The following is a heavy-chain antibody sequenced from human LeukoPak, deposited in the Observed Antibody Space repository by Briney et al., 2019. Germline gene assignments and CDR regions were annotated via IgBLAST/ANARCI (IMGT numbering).Heavy chain of an antibody. CDR3: ARVPELRSWFDP. D-gene: IGHD1-7*01. CDR2: IYTSGGT. J-gene: IGHJ5*02. Sequence: SETLSLTCTVSGDPISSYYWGWIRQPPGKGLEWIGYIYTSGGTNYIPSLKGRVTISIDTSKNQFSLKLSSVTAADSAVYYCARVPELRSWFDPWGQGTLVTVSS. CDR1: GDPISSYY. V-gene: IGHV4-4*09.